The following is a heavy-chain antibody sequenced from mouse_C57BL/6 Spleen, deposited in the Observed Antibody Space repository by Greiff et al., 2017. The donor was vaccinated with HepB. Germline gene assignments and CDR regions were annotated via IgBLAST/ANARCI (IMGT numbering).Heavy chain of an antibody. D-gene: IGHD2-4*01. V-gene: IGHV14-1*01. J-gene: IGHJ4*01. CDR1: GFNIKDYY. CDR3: TTIYYDYLYAMDY. Sequence: EVQLQQSGAELVRPGASVKLSCTASGFNIKDYYMHWVKQRPEQGLEWIGRIDPEDGDTEYAPKFQSKATMTADTSSNTAYLQLSSLTSEDTAVYYCTTIYYDYLYAMDYWGQGTSVTVSS. CDR2: IDPEDGDT.